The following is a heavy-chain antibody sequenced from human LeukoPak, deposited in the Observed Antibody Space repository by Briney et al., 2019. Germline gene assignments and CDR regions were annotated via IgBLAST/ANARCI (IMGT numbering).Heavy chain of an antibody. CDR3: ARDPFYGDADLDS. J-gene: IGHJ4*02. D-gene: IGHD4-17*01. CDR2: ISSSSSYI. CDR1: GFTFSSYS. Sequence: PGGSLRLSCAASGFTFSSYSMNWVRQAPGKGLEWVSSISSSSSYIYYADSVRGRFTISRDNAKNTLYLQMNSLRAEDTAVYYCARDPFYGDADLDSWGQGTLVTVSS. V-gene: IGHV3-21*01.